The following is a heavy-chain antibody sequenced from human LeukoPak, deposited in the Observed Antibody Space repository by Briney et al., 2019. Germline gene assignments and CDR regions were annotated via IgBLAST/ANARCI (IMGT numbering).Heavy chain of an antibody. CDR3: ARSQGTEWDNGFDP. CDR1: GYTFTSYY. Sequence: ASVKVSCKASGYTFTSYYIHWVRQAPGQGLEWMGWINPNCGGTNYAQKFQGRVTMTTDTSISTAYMELSSLRSDDTAVYYRARSQGTEWDNGFDPWGQGTLVTVSS. D-gene: IGHD1-1*01. CDR2: INPNCGGT. V-gene: IGHV1-2*02. J-gene: IGHJ5*02.